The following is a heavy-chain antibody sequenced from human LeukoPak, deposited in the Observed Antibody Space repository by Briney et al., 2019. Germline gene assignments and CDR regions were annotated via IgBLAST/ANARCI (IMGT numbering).Heavy chain of an antibody. V-gene: IGHV3-7*01. CDR2: INPDESRR. CDR3: AKLLGTGTTYDS. D-gene: IGHD1/OR15-1a*01. CDR1: GFSFSGNW. J-gene: IGHJ4*02. Sequence: GGSLRLSCEAPGFSFSGNWMSWVRQAPGKGLEWVASINPDESRRMYVDSVKGRFIVSRDNTKRSLYLQMNSLGAEDTAMYYCAKLLGTGTTYDSWGQGTRVTVS.